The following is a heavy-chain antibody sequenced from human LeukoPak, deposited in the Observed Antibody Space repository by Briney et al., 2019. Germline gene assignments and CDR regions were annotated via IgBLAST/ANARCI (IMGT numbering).Heavy chain of an antibody. CDR2: ISSSSSTI. J-gene: IGHJ3*02. CDR1: GFTFSSYW. CDR3: ARDYGDAFDI. V-gene: IGHV3-48*01. Sequence: GGSLRLSCAASGFTFSSYWMTWVRQAPGKGLEWVSYISSSSSTIYYADSVKGRFTISRDNAKNSLYLQMNSLRAEDTAVYYCARDYGDAFDIWGQGTMVTVSS. D-gene: IGHD3-10*01.